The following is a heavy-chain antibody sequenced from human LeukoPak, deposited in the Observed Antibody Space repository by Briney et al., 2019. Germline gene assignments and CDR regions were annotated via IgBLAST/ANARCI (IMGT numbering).Heavy chain of an antibody. CDR3: AREAGSYSFDY. CDR2: IIPIFGTA. CDR1: GGTFSSYA. Sequence: ASVKVSCKASGGTFSSYAISWVRQAPGQGLEWMGGIIPIFGTANYAQKFQGRVTITADESTSTAYMELSSLRSEDAAVYYCAREAGSYSFDYWGQGTLVTVSS. J-gene: IGHJ4*02. D-gene: IGHD1-26*01. V-gene: IGHV1-69*13.